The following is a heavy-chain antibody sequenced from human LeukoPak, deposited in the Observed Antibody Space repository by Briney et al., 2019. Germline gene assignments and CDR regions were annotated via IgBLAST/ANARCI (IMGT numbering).Heavy chain of an antibody. V-gene: IGHV4-34*01. CDR3: ARGMYSSGWYRTLGGTGPLHRWFDP. D-gene: IGHD6-19*01. Sequence: PSETLSLTCAVYGGSFSGYYWSWIRQPPGKGLEWIGEINHSGSTNYNPSLKSRVTISVDTSKNQFSLKLSSVTAADTAVYYCARGMYSSGWYRTLGGTGPLHRWFDPWGQGTLVTVSS. CDR2: INHSGST. CDR1: GGSFSGYY. J-gene: IGHJ5*02.